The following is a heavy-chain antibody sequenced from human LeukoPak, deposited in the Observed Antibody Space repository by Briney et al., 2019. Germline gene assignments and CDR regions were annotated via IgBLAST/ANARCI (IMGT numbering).Heavy chain of an antibody. J-gene: IGHJ3*02. CDR1: GFTFSTYW. D-gene: IGHD1-26*01. Sequence: PGGPLRLSCAASGFTFSTYWMHWVRQAPGKGLVWVSRINNEETAANYADSVQGRFTISRDNAKSMLYLQMDSLRAEDTAVYYCARESTVGPIQTDALDIWGQGTMVTVSS. CDR2: INNEETAA. CDR3: ARESTVGPIQTDALDI. V-gene: IGHV3-74*01.